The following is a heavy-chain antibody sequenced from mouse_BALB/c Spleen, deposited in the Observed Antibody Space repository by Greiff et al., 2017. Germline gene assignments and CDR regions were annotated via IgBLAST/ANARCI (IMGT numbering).Heavy chain of an antibody. J-gene: IGHJ4*01. CDR3: ARGNYEDAMDY. Sequence: EVQGVESGGGLVKPGGSLKLSCAASGFTFSSYAMSWVRQTPEKSLEWVASISSGGSTYYPDSVKGRFTISRDNARNILYLQMSSLRSEDTAMYYCARGNYEDAMDYWGQGTSVTVSS. CDR2: ISSGGST. CDR1: GFTFSSYA. D-gene: IGHD2-4*01. V-gene: IGHV5-6-5*01.